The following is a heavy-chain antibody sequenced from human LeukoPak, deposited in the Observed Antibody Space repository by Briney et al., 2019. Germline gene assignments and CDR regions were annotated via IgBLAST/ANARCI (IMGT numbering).Heavy chain of an antibody. Sequence: GSLRLSCAASGFTVSSNYMSWVRQAPGKGLEWIGEINHSGSTNYNPSLKSRVTISVDTSKNQFSLKLSSVTAADTAVYYCARGRAPTYYYGSGSSYWGQGTLVTVSS. CDR1: GFTVSSNY. J-gene: IGHJ4*02. V-gene: IGHV4-34*01. CDR3: ARGRAPTYYYGSGSSY. D-gene: IGHD3-10*01. CDR2: INHSGST.